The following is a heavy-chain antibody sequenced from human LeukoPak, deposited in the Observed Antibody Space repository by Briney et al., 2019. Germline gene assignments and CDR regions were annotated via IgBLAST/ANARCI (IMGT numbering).Heavy chain of an antibody. J-gene: IGHJ4*02. D-gene: IGHD3-22*01. V-gene: IGHV3-21*01. CDR3: ASDSSDYYLGYFDY. Sequence: PGGSLRLSCAASGFTFSTYSMNWVRQAPGKGVEWVSSISSSSSYIYYADSVKGRFTISRDNAKTSLYLQMNSLRAEDTAVYYCASDSSDYYLGYFDYWGQGTLVTVSP. CDR2: ISSSSSYI. CDR1: GFTFSTYS.